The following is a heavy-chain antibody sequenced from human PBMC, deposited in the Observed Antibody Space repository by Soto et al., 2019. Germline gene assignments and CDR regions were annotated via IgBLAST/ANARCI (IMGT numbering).Heavy chain of an antibody. J-gene: IGHJ4*02. CDR1: GASVSSESYY. D-gene: IGHD2-21*02. Sequence: QVQLQESGPGLVKPSETLSLTCSVTGASVSSESYYWTWIRQPPGKGLEWIGYIYQTGSTDSNPSLKSRVTILLDTAKNQFSLKLTSVTAADTAIYYCAKNRAPRGMVTLFEEEEDWGRGILVTVSS. CDR2: IYQTGST. V-gene: IGHV4-61*01. CDR3: AKNRAPRGMVTLFEEEED.